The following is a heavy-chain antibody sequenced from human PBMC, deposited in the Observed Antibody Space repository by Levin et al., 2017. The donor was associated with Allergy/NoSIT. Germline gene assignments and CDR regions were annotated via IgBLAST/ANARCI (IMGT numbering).Heavy chain of an antibody. V-gene: IGHV3-30*18. Sequence: GGSLRLSCAASGFTFSSYGMHWVRQAPGKGLEWVAVISYDGSNKYYADSVKGRFSISRDNSKNTLYLQMNSLRAEDTAVYYCAKGGAGRYFDLWGRGTLVTVSS. CDR2: ISYDGSNK. CDR3: AKGGAGRYFDL. D-gene: IGHD6-19*01. CDR1: GFTFSSYG. J-gene: IGHJ2*01.